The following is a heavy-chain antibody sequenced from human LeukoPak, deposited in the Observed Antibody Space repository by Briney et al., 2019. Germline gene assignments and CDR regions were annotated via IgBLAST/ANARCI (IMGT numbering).Heavy chain of an antibody. CDR2: IYYSGST. CDR1: GGSISSGDYY. Sequence: SQTLSLTCTVSGGSISSGDYYWSWIRQPPGKGLEWIGYIYYSGSTYYNPSLKSRVTISVDTSKNQFSLRLSSVTAADTAVYFCARRGVNYEPNGYYAKWGQGTLVTVSS. D-gene: IGHD3-22*01. J-gene: IGHJ4*02. CDR3: ARRGVNYEPNGYYAK. V-gene: IGHV4-30-4*01.